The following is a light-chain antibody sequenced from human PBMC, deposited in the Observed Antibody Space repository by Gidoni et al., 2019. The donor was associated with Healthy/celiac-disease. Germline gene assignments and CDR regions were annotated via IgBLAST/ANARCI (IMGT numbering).Light chain of an antibody. CDR3: QAWDSSLYV. CDR1: KLGDKD. J-gene: IGLJ1*01. Sequence: YAPTQPPSVSVPPGQTASITCSGDKLGDKDACGYQQKPGQSPVLVIYQASKRSSGIPERVSGSYSGNTATLTISGTQAMDEADDDCQAWDSSLYVSGTGTKVTVL. CDR2: QAS. V-gene: IGLV3-1*01.